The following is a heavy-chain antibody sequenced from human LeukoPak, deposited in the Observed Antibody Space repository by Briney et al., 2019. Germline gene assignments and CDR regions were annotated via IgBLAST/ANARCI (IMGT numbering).Heavy chain of an antibody. J-gene: IGHJ4*02. V-gene: IGHV3-23*01. CDR2: ISGSGGST. CDR1: GFSVGSNY. Sequence: GGSLRLSCAASGFSVGSNYMTWVRQAPGKGLEWVSAISGSGGSTYYADSVKGRFTISRDNSKNTLYLQMNSLRAEDTAVYYCAKDLSLWGQGTLVTVSS. CDR3: AKDLSL.